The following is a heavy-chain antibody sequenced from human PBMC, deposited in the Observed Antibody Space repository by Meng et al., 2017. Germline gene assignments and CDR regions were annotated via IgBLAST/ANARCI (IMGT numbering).Heavy chain of an antibody. J-gene: IGHJ4*02. CDR1: GFTFDDYA. CDR3: ARAAGIAAAGQDY. D-gene: IGHD6-13*01. V-gene: IGHV3-9*01. Sequence: SLKISCAASGFTFDDYAMHWVRQAPGKGLEWVSGISWNSGSIGYADSVKGRFTISRDNAKNSLYLQMNSLRAEDTAVYYCARAAGIAAAGQDYWGQGTLVTVSS. CDR2: ISWNSGSI.